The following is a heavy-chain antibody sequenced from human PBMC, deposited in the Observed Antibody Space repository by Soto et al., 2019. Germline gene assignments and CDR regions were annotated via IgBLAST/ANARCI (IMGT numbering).Heavy chain of an antibody. J-gene: IGHJ4*01. D-gene: IGHD3-10*01. V-gene: IGHV4-59*04. CDR2: ISYSGNT. CDR1: GGSISPYY. Sequence: PSETLSLTCTVSGGSISPYYWSWIRQPPGKGLEWIAIISYSGNTYYTPSLKSRVTISADTSKNQFSLSLTSVTAADAALYFCARRNYPYYFDYWGHGTLVTVSS. CDR3: ARRNYPYYFDY.